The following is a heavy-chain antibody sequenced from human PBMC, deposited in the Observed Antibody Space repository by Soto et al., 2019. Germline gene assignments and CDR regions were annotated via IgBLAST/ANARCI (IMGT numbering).Heavy chain of an antibody. CDR1: GGFVSSGSYY. V-gene: IGHV4-34*01. J-gene: IGHJ3*02. CDR2: MSHSGGT. Sequence: QVQLQQWGAGLLKPSETLSLTCAVYGGFVSSGSYYWSWIRQPPGKGLEWIGEMSHSGGTHFNPSLKSRVTISVDTSKNQCCLKMSSVTAADTALYYCARVERGTATTVVDAFDIWGPGTMVTVSS. D-gene: IGHD1-1*01. CDR3: ARVERGTATTVVDAFDI.